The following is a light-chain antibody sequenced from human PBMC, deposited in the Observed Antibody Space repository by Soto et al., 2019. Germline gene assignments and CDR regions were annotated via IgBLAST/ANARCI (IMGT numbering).Light chain of an antibody. V-gene: IGKV1-8*01. CDR3: QQYYSYPHT. CDR2: AAS. CDR1: QGISSY. Sequence: AIRMTQSPSSLSASTGDRVTITCRASQGISSYLAWYRQKPGKAPKLLIYAASTLQSGVPSRFSGSGSGTDFTLTISCLQSEDFATYYCQQYYSYPHTFGQGTKLEIK. J-gene: IGKJ2*01.